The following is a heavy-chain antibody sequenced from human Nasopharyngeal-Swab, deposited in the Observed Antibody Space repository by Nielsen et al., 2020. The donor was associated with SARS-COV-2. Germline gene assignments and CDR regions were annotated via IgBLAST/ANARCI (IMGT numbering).Heavy chain of an antibody. CDR3: ARHYYYNMDI. CDR1: DASISDEKW. V-gene: IGHV4-4*02. J-gene: IGHJ6*03. Sequence: GSLRLSCTVSDASISDEKWRGGVRQPPGRGLEWIGEIHHSGYSNYNSSLMSRVAISVDKSKNQFSLTLRFLTAADTAVYYCARHYYYNMDIWGEGTTVTVSS. CDR2: IHHSGYS.